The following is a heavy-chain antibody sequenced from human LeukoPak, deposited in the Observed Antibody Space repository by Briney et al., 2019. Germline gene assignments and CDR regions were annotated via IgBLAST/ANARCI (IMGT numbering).Heavy chain of an antibody. D-gene: IGHD5-12*01. Sequence: PGGSLRLACAASAFTSSSYWMSWVRHAPGKGMEVVANIKQDGSEKYYVASVKGRFTISRDNAKNSLYLQMNSLRAEDTAVYYCARDMRLQGGYLWGQGTLVTVFS. CDR1: AFTSSSYW. V-gene: IGHV3-7*01. CDR2: IKQDGSEK. J-gene: IGHJ4*02. CDR3: ARDMRLQGGYL.